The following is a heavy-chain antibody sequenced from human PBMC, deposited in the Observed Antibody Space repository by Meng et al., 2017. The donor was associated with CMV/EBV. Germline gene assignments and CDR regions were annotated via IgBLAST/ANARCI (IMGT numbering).Heavy chain of an antibody. V-gene: IGHV4-61*02. D-gene: IGHD1-1*01. CDR3: AREAFKVLFFPFDP. J-gene: IGHJ5*02. Sequence: VPLQESGPGLVKPSQTLSLTCTVSGGSISSGSYYWSWIRQPAGKGLEWIGRIYTSGSTNYNPSLKSRVTISVDTSKNQFSLKLSSVTAADTAVYYCAREAFKVLFFPFDPWGQGTLVTVSS. CDR2: IYTSGST. CDR1: GGSISSGSYY.